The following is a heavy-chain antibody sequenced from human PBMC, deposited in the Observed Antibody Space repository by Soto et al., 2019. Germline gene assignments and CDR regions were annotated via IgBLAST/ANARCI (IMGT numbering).Heavy chain of an antibody. J-gene: IGHJ4*02. V-gene: IGHV3-7*01. D-gene: IGHD6-13*01. Sequence: EVQLVESGGGLVQPGGSLRLSCEVSGFTFSNYWMSWVRQAPGKGLEWVANIKQDGSEKQYVDSVKGRFTISRDNAKKSLFLQMDSLRAEDTALYYCARDGQVHGSIPWYWGQGTLVTVSS. CDR3: ARDGQVHGSIPWY. CDR1: GFTFSNYW. CDR2: IKQDGSEK.